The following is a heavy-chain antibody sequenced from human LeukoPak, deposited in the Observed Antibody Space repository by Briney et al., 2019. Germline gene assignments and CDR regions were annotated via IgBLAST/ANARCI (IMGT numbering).Heavy chain of an antibody. V-gene: IGHV1-18*01. Sequence: GASVKVSCKASGYTFTSYDINWVRQAPGEGLEWMGWISVYNGNTNYAQKLQGRVTMTTDTSTSTAYMELRSLRSDDTAVYYCARVNTDSDAFDIWGQGTMVTVSS. CDR3: ARVNTDSDAFDI. D-gene: IGHD5-18*01. CDR1: GYTFTSYD. CDR2: ISVYNGNT. J-gene: IGHJ3*02.